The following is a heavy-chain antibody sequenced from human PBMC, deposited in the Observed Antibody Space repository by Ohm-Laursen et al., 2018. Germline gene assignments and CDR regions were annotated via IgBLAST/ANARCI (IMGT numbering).Heavy chain of an antibody. CDR1: GFTFSSYH. D-gene: IGHD2-21*02. CDR2: ISSASTTI. J-gene: IGHJ6*02. V-gene: IGHV3-48*01. CDR3: AKDEEIHIVVVTALGYGMDV. Sequence: SLRLSCTASGFTFSSYHINWVRQAPGKGLEWVSFISSASTTIYYADSVKGRFTISRDNSKNTLYLQMNSLRAEDTAVYYCAKDEEIHIVVVTALGYGMDVWGQGTTVTVSS.